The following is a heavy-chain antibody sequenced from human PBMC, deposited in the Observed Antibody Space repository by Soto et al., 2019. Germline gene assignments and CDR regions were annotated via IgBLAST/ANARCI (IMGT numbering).Heavy chain of an antibody. Sequence: ASVKVSCKASGYTFTSYGISWVRQAPGQGLEWMGWISAYNGNTNYAQKLQGRVTMTTDTSTSTAYMELRSLRSDDTAVYYCARRPQRWLDAPFDYWGQGTLVTVSS. CDR1: GYTFTSYG. D-gene: IGHD6-19*01. J-gene: IGHJ4*02. V-gene: IGHV1-18*01. CDR2: ISAYNGNT. CDR3: ARRPQRWLDAPFDY.